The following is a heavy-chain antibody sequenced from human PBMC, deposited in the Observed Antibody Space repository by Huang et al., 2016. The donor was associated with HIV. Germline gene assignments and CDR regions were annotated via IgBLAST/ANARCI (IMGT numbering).Heavy chain of an antibody. J-gene: IGHJ3*02. Sequence: EVQLVESGGGLVQPGRSLRLSCAASGFTFDYHGLHWVRQAPGKGLELVSGMSGNSGSIGYADAVKGRFTISRDNAKNSLYLQMNSLRAEDTALYYCAFDIWGQGTMVTVSS. V-gene: IGHV3-9*01. CDR3: AFDI. CDR1: GFTFDYHG. CDR2: MSGNSGSI.